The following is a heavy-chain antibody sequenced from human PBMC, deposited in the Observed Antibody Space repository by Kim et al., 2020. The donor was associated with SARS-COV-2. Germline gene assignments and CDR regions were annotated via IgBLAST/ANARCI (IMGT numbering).Heavy chain of an antibody. Sequence: GGSLRLSCTASGFSFGYYEMNWVRQAPGKGLEWVAYISSTGSRIYYRDSVKGRFTISRDNAENSLYLQMNSLRAEDTAVYFCASLPEGKIEAEFDFWGLGTLVTVAS. CDR2: ISSTGSRI. CDR3: ASLPEGKIEAEFDF. D-gene: IGHD3-10*01. CDR1: GFSFGYYE. J-gene: IGHJ4*02. V-gene: IGHV3-48*03.